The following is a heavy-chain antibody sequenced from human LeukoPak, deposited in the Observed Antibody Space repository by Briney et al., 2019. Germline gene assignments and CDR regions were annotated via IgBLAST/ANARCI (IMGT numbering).Heavy chain of an antibody. CDR2: IIPIFGTA. CDR3: ARVRRIFSTHYFDY. D-gene: IGHD2/OR15-2a*01. Sequence: SVKVSCKASGGTFSSYAISWVRQAPGHGLVWMGRIIPIFGTANYAQKFQGRVTITTDESTSTAYMELSSLRSEDTAVYYCARVRRIFSTHYFDYWGQGTLVTVSS. J-gene: IGHJ4*02. V-gene: IGHV1-69*05. CDR1: GGTFSSYA.